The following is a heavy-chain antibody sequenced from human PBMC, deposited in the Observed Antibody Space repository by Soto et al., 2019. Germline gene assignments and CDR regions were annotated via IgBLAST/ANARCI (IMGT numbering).Heavy chain of an antibody. CDR2: ISAYNGNT. V-gene: IGHV1-18*01. CDR1: GYTFTSYG. Sequence: SVKVSCKASGYTFTSYGISWVRQAPGQGLEWMGWISAYNGNTNYAQKLQGRVTMTTDTSTSTAYMELRSLRSDDTAVYYCARDWGPIVLMVYAPDAFDIWGQGTMVTVSS. D-gene: IGHD2-8*01. J-gene: IGHJ3*02. CDR3: ARDWGPIVLMVYAPDAFDI.